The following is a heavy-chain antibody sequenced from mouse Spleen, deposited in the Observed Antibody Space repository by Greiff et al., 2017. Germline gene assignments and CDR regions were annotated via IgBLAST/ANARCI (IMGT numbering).Heavy chain of an antibody. D-gene: IGHD4-1*01. CDR2: ISNGGGST. Sequence: EVKLVESGGGLVQPGGSLKLSCATSGFTFSDYYMYWVRQTPEKRLEWVAYISNGGGSTYYPDTVKGRFTISRDNAKNTLYLQMSRLKSEDTAMYYCARHGAGTRFAYWGQGTLVTVSA. CDR1: GFTFSDYY. CDR3: ARHGAGTRFAY. V-gene: IGHV5-12*02. J-gene: IGHJ3*01.